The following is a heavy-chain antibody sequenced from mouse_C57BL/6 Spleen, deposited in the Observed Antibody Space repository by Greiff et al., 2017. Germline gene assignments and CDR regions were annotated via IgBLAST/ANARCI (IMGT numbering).Heavy chain of an antibody. CDR3: ARAYDYDGDYYAMDY. Sequence: QVQLQQSGAELVRPGASVKMSCKASGYTFTSYNMNWVKQTPRQGLEWIGAIYPGNGDTSSNQKFKGKATLPVDKSSSTAYMQLSSLTSEDSAVYFCARAYDYDGDYYAMDYWGQGTSVTVSS. CDR1: GYTFTSYN. V-gene: IGHV1-12*01. CDR2: IYPGNGDT. D-gene: IGHD2-4*01. J-gene: IGHJ4*01.